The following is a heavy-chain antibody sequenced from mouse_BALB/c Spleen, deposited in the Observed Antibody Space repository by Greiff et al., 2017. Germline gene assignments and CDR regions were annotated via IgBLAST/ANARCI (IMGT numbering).Heavy chain of an antibody. CDR1: GYSITSGYS. Sequence: EVKLMESGPDLVKPSQSLSLTCTVTGYSITSGYSWHWIRQFPGNKLEWMGYISYDGSNNYNPSLKNRISITRDTSKNQFFLKLNSVTTEDTATYYCAILRYYFDYWGQGTTLTVSS. CDR2: ISYDGSN. V-gene: IGHV3-6*02. CDR3: AILRYYFDY. D-gene: IGHD1-1*01. J-gene: IGHJ2*01.